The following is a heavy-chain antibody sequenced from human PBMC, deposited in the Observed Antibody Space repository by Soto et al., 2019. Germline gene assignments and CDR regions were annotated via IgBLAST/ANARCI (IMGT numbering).Heavy chain of an antibody. D-gene: IGHD6-19*01. CDR2: ISAYNGNT. J-gene: IGHJ6*03. Sequence: QDQLVQSGVEVKKPGASVKVSCKASGYSFTNYGITWVRQAPGQGFEWMGWISAYNGNTNYAQKLQGRVTMTTDASTSTAYLELRSLRSDDTAVYYCARDRGVAPPVAGNTHYYYYMDVWGKGTKVNV. V-gene: IGHV1-18*01. CDR3: ARDRGVAPPVAGNTHYYYYMDV. CDR1: GYSFTNYG.